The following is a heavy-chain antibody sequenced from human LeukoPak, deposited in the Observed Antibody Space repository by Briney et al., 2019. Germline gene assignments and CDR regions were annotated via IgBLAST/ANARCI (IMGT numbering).Heavy chain of an antibody. CDR1: GGSISSSSYY. V-gene: IGHV4-39*07. CDR3: ARTGGYYYYMDV. Sequence: KPSETLSLTCTVSGGSISSSSYYWGWIRQPPGKGLEWIGSIHSSGSTYYNPSLKSRVTISVDTSKNQFSLKLSSVTAADTAVYYCARTGGYYYYMDVWGKGTTVTVSS. D-gene: IGHD2-15*01. CDR2: IHSSGST. J-gene: IGHJ6*03.